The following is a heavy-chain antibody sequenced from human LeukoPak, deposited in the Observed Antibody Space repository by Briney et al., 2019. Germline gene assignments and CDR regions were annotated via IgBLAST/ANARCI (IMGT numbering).Heavy chain of an antibody. J-gene: IGHJ3*02. CDR1: GYTFTRYY. CDR3: ARAPGDSFDTFDI. V-gene: IGHV1-2*04. CDR2: INPNSGGT. D-gene: IGHD1-26*01. Sequence: ASVKVSCKASGYTFTRYYMHWVRQAPGQGLEWMGWINPNSGGTNYAQKFQGWVTMTRDTSISTAYMELSRLRSDDTAVYYCARAPGDSFDTFDIWGQGTMVTVSS.